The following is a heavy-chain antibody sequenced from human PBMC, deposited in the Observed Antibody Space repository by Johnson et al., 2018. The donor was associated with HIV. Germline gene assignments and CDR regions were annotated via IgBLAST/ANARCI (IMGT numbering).Heavy chain of an antibody. CDR1: GFTFDDYG. J-gene: IGHJ3*02. D-gene: IGHD5/OR15-5a*01. V-gene: IGHV3-20*04. Sequence: MLLVESGGGVVRPGGSLRLSCAASGFTFDDYGMSWVRQAPGKGLEWVSGINWNGGSTGYADSVKGRFTIFRENVKNSLYLQMNSLRAGDTAVYYCARGVLAFDIWGQGTMVTVSS. CDR2: INWNGGST. CDR3: ARGVLAFDI.